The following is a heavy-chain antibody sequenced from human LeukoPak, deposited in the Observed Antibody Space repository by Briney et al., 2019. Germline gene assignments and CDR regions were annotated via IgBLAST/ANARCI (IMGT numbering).Heavy chain of an antibody. CDR1: GFTFGDYA. J-gene: IGHJ4*02. CDR2: IRSKAYGGTT. Sequence: PGGSLRLSCTASGFTFGDYAMSWVRQAPGKGLEWVGFIRSKAYGGTTEYAASVKGRSTISRDDSKSIAYLQMNSLKTEDTAVYYCTRVGGSYTFDYWGQGTLVTVSS. CDR3: TRVGGSYTFDY. D-gene: IGHD3-16*01. V-gene: IGHV3-49*04.